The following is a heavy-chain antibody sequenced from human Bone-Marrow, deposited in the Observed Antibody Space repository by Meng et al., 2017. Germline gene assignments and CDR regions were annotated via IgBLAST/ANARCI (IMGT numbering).Heavy chain of an antibody. CDR3: AKGLRYFDWLFDY. V-gene: IGHV3-23*01. CDR2: ISGSGGST. CDR1: GFTFSSYA. J-gene: IGHJ4*02. D-gene: IGHD3-9*01. Sequence: LSLTCAASGFTFSSYAMSWVRQAPGKGLEWVSAISGSGGSTYYADSVKGRFTISRDNSKNTLYLQMNSLRAEDTAVYYCAKGLRYFDWLFDYWGQGTLVTVSS.